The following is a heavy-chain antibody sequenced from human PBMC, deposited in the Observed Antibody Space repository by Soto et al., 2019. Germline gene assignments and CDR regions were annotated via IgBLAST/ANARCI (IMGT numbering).Heavy chain of an antibody. CDR3: ARHMEAETVTNFDY. V-gene: IGHV4-59*08. J-gene: IGHJ4*02. CDR2: IYYSGST. Sequence: ASETLSITFTVCGDSISSYYWSWIRQPPGKGLEWIGYIYYSGSTNYNPSLKSRVTISVDTSKNQFSLKLSSVTAADTAVYYCARHMEAETVTNFDYWGQGTLVTVSS. CDR1: GDSISSYY. D-gene: IGHD4-17*01.